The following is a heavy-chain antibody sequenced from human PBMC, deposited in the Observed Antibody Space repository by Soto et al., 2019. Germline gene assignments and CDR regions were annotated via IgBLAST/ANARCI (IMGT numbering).Heavy chain of an antibody. D-gene: IGHD6-13*01. J-gene: IGHJ6*01. CDR1: KFTFSSYA. Sequence: GGSLRNSGAASKFTFSSYASNRVQKAPGKGLEWVAVISYDGSNKYYADSVKGRFTISRDNSKNTLYLQMNSLRAEDTAVYYCAREDWGIAAAGASLYGMDVWVQGTTVTVSS. CDR2: ISYDGSNK. V-gene: IGHV3-30-3*01. CDR3: AREDWGIAAAGASLYGMDV.